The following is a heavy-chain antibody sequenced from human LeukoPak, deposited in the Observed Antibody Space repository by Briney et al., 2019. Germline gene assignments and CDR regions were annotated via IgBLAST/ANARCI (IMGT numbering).Heavy chain of an antibody. V-gene: IGHV3-48*02. CDR2: ISTGSSTT. Sequence: GGSLRLSCAASEFAFSTYNMNWVRQAPGKGLEGVSYISTGSSTTYYADSVKGRFTISRDNVENSLYLQMNSLRDEDTAVYYCARVAAGYSVNYFDYWGQGTLVTVSS. CDR3: ARVAAGYSVNYFDY. D-gene: IGHD4-23*01. CDR1: EFAFSTYN. J-gene: IGHJ4*02.